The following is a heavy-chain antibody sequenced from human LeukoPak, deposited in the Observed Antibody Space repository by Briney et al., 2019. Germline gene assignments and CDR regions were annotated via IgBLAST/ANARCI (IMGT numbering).Heavy chain of an antibody. CDR1: GFTFSSYS. CDR2: ISSSSSTK. Sequence: GGSLRLSCAVSGFTFSSYSMNWVRQAPGKGLEWVSYISSSSSTKKYADSVKGRFTISRDNAKNSLYLQMNSLRAEDTAVYYCARGLDFYGSGPFDYWGQGTLVTVSS. V-gene: IGHV3-48*01. J-gene: IGHJ4*02. CDR3: ARGLDFYGSGPFDY. D-gene: IGHD3-10*01.